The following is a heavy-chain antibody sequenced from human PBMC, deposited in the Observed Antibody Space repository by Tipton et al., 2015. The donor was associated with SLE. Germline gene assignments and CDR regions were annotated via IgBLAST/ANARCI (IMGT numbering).Heavy chain of an antibody. J-gene: IGHJ4*02. D-gene: IGHD3-22*01. CDR1: GTSISSDY. V-gene: IGHV4-59*01. CDR2: VYDSGNT. Sequence: TLSLTCTVSGTSISSDYWSWIRQPPGKELEWIGYVYDSGNTNYKTSLKNRVSISMHTSNNQFSLELNSVTTADTAVYYCARVRYFCHSSGYNPAFDHWGQGTLVTVSS. CDR3: ARVRYFCHSSGYNPAFDH.